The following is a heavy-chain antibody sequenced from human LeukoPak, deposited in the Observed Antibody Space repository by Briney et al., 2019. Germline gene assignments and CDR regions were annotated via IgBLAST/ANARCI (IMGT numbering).Heavy chain of an antibody. V-gene: IGHV4-39*07. D-gene: IGHD3-10*01. CDR3: ARGEFVGYYFDY. CDR2: IYYSGST. CDR1: GGSISSSSYY. J-gene: IGHJ4*02. Sequence: SETLSLTCTVSGGSISSSSYYWGWIRQPPGKGLEWIGSIYYSGSTYYNPSLKSRVTISVDTSKNQFSLKLSSVTAADTAVYYCARGEFVGYYFDYWGQGTLVTVSS.